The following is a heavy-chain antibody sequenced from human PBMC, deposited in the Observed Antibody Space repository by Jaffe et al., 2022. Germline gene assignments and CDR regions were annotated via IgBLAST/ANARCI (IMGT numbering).Heavy chain of an antibody. CDR3: ARAGLDSSSWYLLGYYYYYMDV. CDR2: ISSSSSYI. V-gene: IGHV3-21*01. D-gene: IGHD6-13*01. CDR1: GFTFSSYS. J-gene: IGHJ6*03. Sequence: EVQLVESGGGLVKPGGSLRLSCAASGFTFSSYSMNWVRQAPGKGLEWVSSISSSSSYIYYADSVKGRFTISRDNAKNSLYLQMNSLRAEDTAVYYCARAGLDSSSWYLLGYYYYYMDVWGKGTTVTVSS.